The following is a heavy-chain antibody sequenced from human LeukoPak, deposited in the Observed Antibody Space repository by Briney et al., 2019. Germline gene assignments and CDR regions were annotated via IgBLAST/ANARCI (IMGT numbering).Heavy chain of an antibody. D-gene: IGHD6-19*01. Sequence: GGSLRPSCAGAGFSIIDHHMDWVRQAPGEGLEWIGRSATTKPNSCTTQYAASVRGRFTISRDDSQNSLYLLLNSLKPEDTAVYFCVRVVTTGTGWYHFDTWGLGTLVTVSS. CDR1: GFSIIDHH. CDR2: SATTKPNSCTT. CDR3: VRVVTTGTGWYHFDT. J-gene: IGHJ4*02. V-gene: IGHV3-72*01.